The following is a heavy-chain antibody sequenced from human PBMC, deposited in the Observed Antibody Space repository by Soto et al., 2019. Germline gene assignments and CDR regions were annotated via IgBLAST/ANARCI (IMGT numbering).Heavy chain of an antibody. D-gene: IGHD1-26*01. J-gene: IGHJ4*02. V-gene: IGHV3-23*01. Sequence: EVQLLESGGGLVQPGGSLRLSCAAYGFTFSSYAMSWFRQAPGKGLAGVSAISGSGGITYYADSVKGRFTISRDNSKNTVYLQMNSLRAEDTAVYYCAKDMRGSHLAGYWGQGTLVTVSS. CDR1: GFTFSSYA. CDR2: ISGSGGIT. CDR3: AKDMRGSHLAGY.